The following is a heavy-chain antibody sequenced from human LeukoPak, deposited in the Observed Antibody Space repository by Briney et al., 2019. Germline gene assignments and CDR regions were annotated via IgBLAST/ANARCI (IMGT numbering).Heavy chain of an antibody. CDR1: VGSFSGYY. Sequence: SEPLSLTCAVYVGSFSGYYWSWIRQPPGKGLEWIGEIHHSGSTNYNPSLKSRVTISVDTSKNQFSLKLSSVTSADTAVYYCARGGGYNFGCFYLWGRGTLVTVSS. D-gene: IGHD5-24*01. CDR3: ARGGGYNFGCFYL. J-gene: IGHJ2*01. CDR2: IHHSGST. V-gene: IGHV4-34*01.